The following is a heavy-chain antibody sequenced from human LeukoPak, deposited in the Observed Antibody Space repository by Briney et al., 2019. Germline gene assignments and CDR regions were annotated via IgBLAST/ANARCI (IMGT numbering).Heavy chain of an antibody. CDR3: ARDFLAAATYYFDY. V-gene: IGHV3-20*04. CDR2: INWNGGST. Sequence: GGSLRLSCAASGFTFDDYGMSWVRQAPGKGLEWVSGINWNGGSTGHADSVKGRFTISRDNAKNSLYLQMNSLRAEDTALYYCARDFLAAATYYFDYWGQGTLVTVSS. J-gene: IGHJ4*02. CDR1: GFTFDDYG. D-gene: IGHD6-13*01.